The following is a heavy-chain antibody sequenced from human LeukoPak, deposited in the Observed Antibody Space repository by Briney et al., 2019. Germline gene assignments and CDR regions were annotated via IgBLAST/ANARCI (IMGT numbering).Heavy chain of an antibody. CDR2: ISGSGGST. V-gene: IGHV3-23*01. J-gene: IGHJ4*02. CDR3: ARAHSSSSTFDL. Sequence: GGSLRLSCAASGFTFSSYAMSWVRQAPGKGLEWVSAISGSGGSTYYADSVKGRFTISRDNSKNTLYLQMNSLRADDTAVYYCARAHSSSSTFDLWGQGTLVTVSS. D-gene: IGHD6-6*01. CDR1: GFTFSSYA.